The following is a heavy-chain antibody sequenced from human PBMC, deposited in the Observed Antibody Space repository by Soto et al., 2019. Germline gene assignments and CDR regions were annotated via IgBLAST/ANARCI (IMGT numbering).Heavy chain of an antibody. V-gene: IGHV4-30-4*08. J-gene: IGHJ4*02. CDR3: VRRRGRNYFDY. CDR2: IYYSENT. CDR1: GDSLNSGDHY. Sequence: QVQLQESGPGLVKPSQTLSLTCTVSGDSLNSGDHYWSWIRQRPGKGLEWIGYIYYSENTYYNPSLNSRVSISVDTTKTQFSLKLSSVIAADTAVYYCVRRRGRNYFDYWGQGTLVTVSS.